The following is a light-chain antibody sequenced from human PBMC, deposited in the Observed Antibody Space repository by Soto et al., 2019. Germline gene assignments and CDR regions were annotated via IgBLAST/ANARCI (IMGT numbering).Light chain of an antibody. Sequence: QSVLTQPPSVSAAPGQKVIISCSGSSSNIGDHYVFWYQQFPGTAPRLLIYDDNKRPPGIPDRFSGSKSATLATLGITGLQTGDEADYYCATWGANLRVFGGGTKLTVL. V-gene: IGLV1-51*01. J-gene: IGLJ3*02. CDR1: SSNIGDHY. CDR2: DDN. CDR3: ATWGANLRV.